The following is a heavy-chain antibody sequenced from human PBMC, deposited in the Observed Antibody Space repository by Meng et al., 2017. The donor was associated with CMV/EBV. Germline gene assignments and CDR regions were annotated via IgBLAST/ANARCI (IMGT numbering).Heavy chain of an antibody. D-gene: IGHD5-24*01. CDR1: GGSISSYY. V-gene: IGHV4-59*01. CDR3: ARGVEMATITYYGMDV. Sequence: SETLSLTCTVSGGSISSYYWSWIRQPPGKGLEWIGYIYYSGSTSYNPSLKSRVTISVDTSKNQFSLKLSSVTAADTAVYYCARGVEMATITYYGMDVWGQGTTVTVSS. CDR2: IYYSGST. J-gene: IGHJ6*02.